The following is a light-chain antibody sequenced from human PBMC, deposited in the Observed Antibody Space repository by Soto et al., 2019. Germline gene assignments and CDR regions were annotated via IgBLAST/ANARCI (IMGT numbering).Light chain of an antibody. J-gene: IGKJ4*01. Sequence: EIVLTQSPGTLSLSPGERATLSCRASQSVTSTSLAWYQQKPGQPPRLLIYGASSRATGIPDRFSGSGSGTDFNLTISGLETEDFAVYYCKQYGNSLLTFGGGTKVEIK. CDR3: KQYGNSLLT. CDR1: QSVTSTS. V-gene: IGKV3-20*01. CDR2: GAS.